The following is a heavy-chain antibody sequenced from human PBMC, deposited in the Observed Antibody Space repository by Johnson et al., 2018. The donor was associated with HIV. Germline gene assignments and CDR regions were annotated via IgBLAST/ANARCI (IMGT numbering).Heavy chain of an antibody. CDR3: ARDRRVAAITYAFDF. Sequence: VQLVESGGGLVQPGGSLRLSCAASGFTFSSSGSTIYYADSLKGRFTVSRDISKNTLYLQINGLSAEDTAVYYCARDRRVAAITYAFDFWGQGTMVTVSS. D-gene: IGHD6-13*01. CDR1: GFTFS. CDR2: SGSTI. V-gene: IGHV3-69-1*01. J-gene: IGHJ3*01.